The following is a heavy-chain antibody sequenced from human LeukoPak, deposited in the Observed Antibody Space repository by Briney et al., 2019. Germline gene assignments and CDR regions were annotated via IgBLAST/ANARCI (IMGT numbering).Heavy chain of an antibody. Sequence: SVKVSCKASGGTFSSYAISWVRQAPGQGLEWMGGIIPIFGTANYAQKFQGRVTITADESTSTAYMELSSLRSEDTAVYYCARDGYLVVPAADYYYYMDVWGKGTTVTVSS. V-gene: IGHV1-69*13. D-gene: IGHD2-2*01. CDR2: IIPIFGTA. J-gene: IGHJ6*03. CDR3: ARDGYLVVPAADYYYYMDV. CDR1: GGTFSSYA.